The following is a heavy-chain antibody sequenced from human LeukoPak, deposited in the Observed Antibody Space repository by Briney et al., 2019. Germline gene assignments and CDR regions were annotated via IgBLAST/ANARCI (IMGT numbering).Heavy chain of an antibody. Sequence: GGSLRLSCAASGFTFSNYAVTWVRQAPGKGLEWVSSISGGGGSTNSADSVKGRFTISRDNSKNTLYLQMNSLRAEDTAVYYCAKSSYYDSSGYYREYYFDHWGQGTLVTVSS. CDR2: ISGGGGST. D-gene: IGHD3-22*01. J-gene: IGHJ4*02. V-gene: IGHV3-23*01. CDR3: AKSSYYDSSGYYREYYFDH. CDR1: GFTFSNYA.